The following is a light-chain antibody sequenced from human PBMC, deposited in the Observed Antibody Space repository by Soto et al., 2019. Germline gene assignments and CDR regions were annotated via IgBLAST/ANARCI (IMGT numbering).Light chain of an antibody. V-gene: IGKV4-1*01. CDR1: QSVLYSSNNKDY. J-gene: IGKJ4*01. CDR2: WAS. CDR3: QQYYSTPLT. Sequence: DNVMNQSPDSLAVALGERATINCKSSQSVLYSSNNKDYLAWYQQKPGQPPKLLIYWASTRESGVPDRFSGSGSGTDFTLTISSLQAEDVAVYYCQQYYSTPLTFGGGPKVDIK.